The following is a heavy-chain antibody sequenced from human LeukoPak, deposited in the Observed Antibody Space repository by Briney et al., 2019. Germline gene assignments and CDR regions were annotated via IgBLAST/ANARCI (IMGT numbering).Heavy chain of an antibody. Sequence: PGGSLRLSCAASEFIFSSYSMNWVRQAPGKGLEWVSLISGDGGSTYYADSVKGRFTISRDNSKNSLYLQMNSLRTEDTALYYCAKGTRLLYGDYAFSMDVWGQGTTVTVSS. D-gene: IGHD4-17*01. CDR1: EFIFSSYS. CDR3: AKGTRLLYGDYAFSMDV. CDR2: ISGDGGST. J-gene: IGHJ6*02. V-gene: IGHV3-43*02.